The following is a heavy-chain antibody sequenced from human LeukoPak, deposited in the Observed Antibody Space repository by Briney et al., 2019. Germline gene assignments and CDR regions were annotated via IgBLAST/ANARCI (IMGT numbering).Heavy chain of an antibody. Sequence: SETLSLTCTVSGGSISSSSYYWGWIRQPPGKGLEWIGSIYYSGSTYYNPSLKSRVTISVDTSKNQFSLKLSSVTAADTAVYYCAREAMDVVPFDLWGRGTLVTVSS. CDR1: GGSISSSSYY. D-gene: IGHD5-18*01. CDR3: AREAMDVVPFDL. J-gene: IGHJ2*01. CDR2: IYYSGST. V-gene: IGHV4-39*02.